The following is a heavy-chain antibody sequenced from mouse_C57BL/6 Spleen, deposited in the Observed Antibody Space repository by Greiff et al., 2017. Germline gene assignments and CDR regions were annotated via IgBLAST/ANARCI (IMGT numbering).Heavy chain of an antibody. V-gene: IGHV5-17*01. Sequence: EVHLVESGGGLVKPGGSLKLSCAASGFTFSDYGMHWVRQAPEKGLEWVAYISSGSSTIYYADTVKGRFTIARDNAKNTLFLQMTSLRSEDTAMYYCARGDSPEAWFAYWGQGTLVTVSA. CDR3: ARGDSPEAWFAY. CDR1: GFTFSDYG. J-gene: IGHJ3*01. D-gene: IGHD6-1*01. CDR2: ISSGSSTI.